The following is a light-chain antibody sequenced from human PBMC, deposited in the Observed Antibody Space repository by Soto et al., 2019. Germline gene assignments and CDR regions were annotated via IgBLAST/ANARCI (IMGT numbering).Light chain of an antibody. Sequence: QSALTQPASVSGSPGQSITISCTGTSRDVESYNLVSWYQQHPGKAPKLMIYEGSKRPSGVSNRFSGSKSGNTASLTISGLQAEDEADYYCCSYAGSNYVFGTGTKVTVL. J-gene: IGLJ1*01. CDR1: SRDVESYNL. CDR2: EGS. V-gene: IGLV2-23*01. CDR3: CSYAGSNYV.